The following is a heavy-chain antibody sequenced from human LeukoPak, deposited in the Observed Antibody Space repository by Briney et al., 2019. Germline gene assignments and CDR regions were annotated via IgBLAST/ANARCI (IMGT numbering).Heavy chain of an antibody. V-gene: IGHV5-51*01. J-gene: IGHJ4*02. CDR2: IYPGDSDT. Sequence: GESLKISCKGSGYSFTSYWIGWVRQMPGKGLEWMGIIYPGDSDTRYSPSFQGQVTISADKSINTAYLQWGSLKASDTARYFCARPGDGYNHGYSGGPVDYWGQGTLVTVSS. CDR3: ARPGDGYNHGYSGGPVDY. D-gene: IGHD5-18*01. CDR1: GYSFTSYW.